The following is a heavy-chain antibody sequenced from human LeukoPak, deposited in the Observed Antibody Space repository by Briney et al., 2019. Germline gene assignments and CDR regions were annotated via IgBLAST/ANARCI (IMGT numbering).Heavy chain of an antibody. CDR2: VNPNSGGT. Sequence: ASVKVSCKASGYTFSDYYMHWVRQAPGQGLEWMGWVNPNSGGTNYAQNFQGRVTMTRDTSISTAYMELSRLRSDDTAVYYCARDRPGDYCFAYWGQGTRSPSPQ. D-gene: IGHD4-17*01. CDR3: ARDRPGDYCFAY. J-gene: IGHJ4*02. CDR1: GYTFSDYY. V-gene: IGHV1-2*02.